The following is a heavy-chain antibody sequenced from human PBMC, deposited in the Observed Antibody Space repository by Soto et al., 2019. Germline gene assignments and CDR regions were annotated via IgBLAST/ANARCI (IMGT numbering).Heavy chain of an antibody. V-gene: IGHV3-30-3*01. J-gene: IGHJ6*02. D-gene: IGHD3-10*01. Sequence: PGGSLRLSCAASGFTFSAYALHWVRQAPGTGLEWVATVSYGDSNKYYADSVKGRFTISRDNSKKTLFLQMNSLKVEDTAIYYYARSGFYGSGILYFYGVDVWGQGTTVTVSS. CDR1: GFTFSAYA. CDR3: ARSGFYGSGILYFYGVDV. CDR2: VSYGDSNK.